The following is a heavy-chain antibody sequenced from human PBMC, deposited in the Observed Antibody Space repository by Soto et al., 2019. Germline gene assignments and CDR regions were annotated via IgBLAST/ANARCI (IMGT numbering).Heavy chain of an antibody. J-gene: IGHJ1*01. D-gene: IGHD6-13*01. CDR1: GGSISSSNW. Sequence: PSETLSLTCAVSGGSISSSNWWSWVRQPPGKGLEWIGEIYHSGSTNYNPSLKSRVTISVDKSKNQFSLKLSSVTAADTAVYYCASNSSTWYEGHFQHWGQGTLVTVSS. CDR3: ASNSSTWYEGHFQH. V-gene: IGHV4-4*02. CDR2: IYHSGST.